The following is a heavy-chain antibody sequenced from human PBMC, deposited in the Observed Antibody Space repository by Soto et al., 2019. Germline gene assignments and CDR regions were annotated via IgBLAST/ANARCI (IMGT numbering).Heavy chain of an antibody. Sequence: QVQLRESGPGLVKPSQTPSLTCTVSGGSISSGDYFWSWIRQPPGKGLEWIANIYHSGSTHYNPSLRNRVFMSVDTSTNRFSLNLTSVTAADTAVYYCARASDSAYSSSWYSAFDVWGQGTMVTVSS. CDR2: IYHSGST. V-gene: IGHV4-30-4*01. CDR3: ARASDSAYSSSWYSAFDV. CDR1: GGSISSGDYF. J-gene: IGHJ3*01. D-gene: IGHD6-13*01.